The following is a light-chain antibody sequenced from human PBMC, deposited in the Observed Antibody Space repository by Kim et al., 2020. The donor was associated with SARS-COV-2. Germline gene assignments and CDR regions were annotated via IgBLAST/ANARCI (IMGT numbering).Light chain of an antibody. V-gene: IGLV1-47*01. CDR3: AAWSDRVNGRGV. CDR2: RKN. J-gene: IGLJ3*02. Sequence: QRVTSCGDGSSSNIGSNYVYWYQQLTGTAPKLLIYRKNQRPSGVPDRFSGSKSGTSASLAISGLRSEDEADYYWAAWSDRVNGRGVFGGGTKVTVL. CDR1: SSNIGSNY.